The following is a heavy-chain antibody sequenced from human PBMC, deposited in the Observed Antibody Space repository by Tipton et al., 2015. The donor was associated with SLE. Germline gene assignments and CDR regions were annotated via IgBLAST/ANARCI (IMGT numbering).Heavy chain of an antibody. CDR2: INHSGST. Sequence: TLSLTYTVSGGSVSSGSYYWSWIRQPPGKGLEWVGEINHSGSTSYNPSLKSRVTISVDTSKNQFSLKLSSVTAADTAVYYCARVLSSSSDYWGQGTLVTVSS. CDR1: GGSVSSGSYY. CDR3: ARVLSSSSDY. V-gene: IGHV4-61*01. D-gene: IGHD6-6*01. J-gene: IGHJ4*02.